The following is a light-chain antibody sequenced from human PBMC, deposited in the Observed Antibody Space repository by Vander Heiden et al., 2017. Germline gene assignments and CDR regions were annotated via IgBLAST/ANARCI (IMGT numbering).Light chain of an antibody. CDR2: AAA. CDR3: QQSDSTPWT. Sequence: DIQMTQSPSSLSASVGDRVTITCRASQSISSYLNWYQQKPGKAPTLLIYAAASLQSGVPSRVSGSGSGTDFTLTISSLQPEDFATYYCQQSDSTPWTFGQGTKVEIK. V-gene: IGKV1-39*01. J-gene: IGKJ1*01. CDR1: QSISSY.